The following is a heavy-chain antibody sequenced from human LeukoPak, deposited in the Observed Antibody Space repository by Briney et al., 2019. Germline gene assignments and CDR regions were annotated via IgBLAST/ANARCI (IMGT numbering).Heavy chain of an antibody. V-gene: IGHV4-34*01. J-gene: IGHJ4*02. Sequence: SETLSLTXAVYGGSFSGYYWSWIRQPPGKGLEWIGEINHSGSTNYNPSLKRGVTISVDKSKNKFSLKLSSVTAADTAVYYCARGHGYSSSWYWYWGQGTLVTVSS. CDR3: ARGHGYSSSWYWY. CDR2: INHSGST. CDR1: GGSFSGYY. D-gene: IGHD6-13*01.